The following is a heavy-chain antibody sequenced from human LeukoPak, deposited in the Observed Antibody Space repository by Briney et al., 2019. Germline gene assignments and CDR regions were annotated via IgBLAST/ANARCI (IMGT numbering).Heavy chain of an antibody. V-gene: IGHV3-23*01. CDR3: AKKRVITTPDAIDWYFDL. Sequence: GSLRLSCAASGFTFSNYAMTWVRQAPGKGLEWVSILSGSGGATYYADSVKGRFTISRDNSKNTLFLQMNNLGAEDTAVYYCAKKRVITTPDAIDWYFDLWGRGTLVTVSS. J-gene: IGHJ2*01. CDR2: LSGSGGAT. D-gene: IGHD3-10*01. CDR1: GFTFSNYA.